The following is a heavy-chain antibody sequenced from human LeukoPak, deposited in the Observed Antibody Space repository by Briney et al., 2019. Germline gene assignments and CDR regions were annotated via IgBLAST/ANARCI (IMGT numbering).Heavy chain of an antibody. CDR1: GGSISSGDYY. CDR3: AREERYCSSTSCYMIAFDI. CDR2: IYYSGST. D-gene: IGHD2-2*02. V-gene: IGHV4-30-4*08. J-gene: IGHJ3*02. Sequence: PSQTLSLTCTVSGGSISSGDYYWSWIRQPPGKGLEWIGYIYYSGSTYYNPSLESRVIISVDTSKNQFSLKLSSVTAADTAVYYCAREERYCSSTSCYMIAFDIWGQGTMATVSS.